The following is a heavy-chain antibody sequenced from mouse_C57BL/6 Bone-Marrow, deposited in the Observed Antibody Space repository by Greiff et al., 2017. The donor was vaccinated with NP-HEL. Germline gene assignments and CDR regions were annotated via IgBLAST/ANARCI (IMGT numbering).Heavy chain of an antibody. V-gene: IGHV5-16*01. CDR3: AREGGLRRRTYAMDY. Sequence: EVMLVESEVGLVQPGSSMKLSCTASGFTFSDYYMAWVRQVPEKGLEWVANINYDGSSTYYLDSLKSRFIISRDNAKNILYLQMSSLKSEDTATYYCAREGGLRRRTYAMDYWGQGTSVTVSS. CDR2: INYDGSST. CDR1: GFTFSDYY. J-gene: IGHJ4*01. D-gene: IGHD2-4*01.